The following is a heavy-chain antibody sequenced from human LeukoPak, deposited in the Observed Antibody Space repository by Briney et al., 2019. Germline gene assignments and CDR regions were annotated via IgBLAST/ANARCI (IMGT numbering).Heavy chain of an antibody. D-gene: IGHD3-9*01. CDR1: GFTFSGYS. Sequence: GGSLRLSCAASGFTFSGYSMNWVRQAPGKGLEWVSLIYSGGSTYYADSVKGRFAISRDNSKNTLYLQMNSLRAEDTAVYYCARDYYDILTGSSLLNWFDPWGQGTLVTVSS. CDR3: ARDYYDILTGSSLLNWFDP. CDR2: IYSGGST. V-gene: IGHV3-66*01. J-gene: IGHJ5*02.